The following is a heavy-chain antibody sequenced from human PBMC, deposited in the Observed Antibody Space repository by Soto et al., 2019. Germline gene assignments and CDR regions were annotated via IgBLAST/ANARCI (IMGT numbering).Heavy chain of an antibody. Sequence: EVQLSESGGGWVQPGGSLRLSCAASGFTFSRYGMSWVLQAPGKGLEWVSAITGSGASTYYADSVKGRFTISRDSSNNTVYLQMNSLRAEDTAVYYCGKLRLELPYLDYWGLGALVIVSS. J-gene: IGHJ4*02. D-gene: IGHD1-7*01. CDR2: ITGSGAST. V-gene: IGHV3-23*01. CDR3: GKLRLELPYLDY. CDR1: GFTFSRYG.